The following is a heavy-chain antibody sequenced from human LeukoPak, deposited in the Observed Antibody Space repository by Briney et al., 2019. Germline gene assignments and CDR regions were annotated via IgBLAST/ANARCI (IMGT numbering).Heavy chain of an antibody. CDR3: ARTGVVKYYYDSSGYYYEV. V-gene: IGHV4-61*02. D-gene: IGHD3-22*01. J-gene: IGHJ4*02. Sequence: TSQTLSLTCTVSGGSISSGSYYWSWIRQPAGKGLEWIVRIYTSGSTNYNPSLKSRVTISVDTSKNQFSPKLSSVTAADTAVYYCARTGVVKYYYDSSGYYYEVWGQGTLVTVCS. CDR1: GGSISSGSYY. CDR2: IYTSGST.